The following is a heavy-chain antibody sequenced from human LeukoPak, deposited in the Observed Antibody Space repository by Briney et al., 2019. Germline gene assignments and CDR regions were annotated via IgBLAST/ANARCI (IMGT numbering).Heavy chain of an antibody. CDR2: MNPNTGDT. V-gene: IGHV1-8*03. D-gene: IGHD3/OR15-3a*01. CDR1: GYSFTSFH. Sequence: ASVRVSCKAAGYSFTSFHINWVRQAPGQGPEWMGWMNPNTGDTGFPQNFQGRVTITQDSSISTVYMELSSLTSEDTAVYYCARRGLVAGIYDLVYGFDIWGQGTMVTVSS. CDR3: ARRGLVAGIYDLVYGFDI. J-gene: IGHJ3*02.